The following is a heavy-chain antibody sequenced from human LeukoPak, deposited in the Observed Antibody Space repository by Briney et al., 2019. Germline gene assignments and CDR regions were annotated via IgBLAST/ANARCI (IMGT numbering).Heavy chain of an antibody. D-gene: IGHD1-26*01. Sequence: SETLSLTCTVSGASISSYYWSWIRQPPGKTLEWIGYSYYSGSTKYNPSLKSRVTISVDTSNNQFSLNLRSVTAADTAVYYCATTTSGGDALDIWGQGTMVTVSS. V-gene: IGHV4-59*01. J-gene: IGHJ3*02. CDR1: GASISSYY. CDR2: SYYSGST. CDR3: ATTTSGGDALDI.